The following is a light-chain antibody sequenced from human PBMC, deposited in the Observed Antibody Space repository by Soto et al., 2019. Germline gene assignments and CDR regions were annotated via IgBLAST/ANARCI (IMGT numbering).Light chain of an antibody. CDR3: SSYTTVPSPQWV. CDR1: SSELGGLNY. CDR2: KVD. V-gene: IGLV2-14*01. J-gene: IGLJ3*02. Sequence: QSVLTQPASVSGSPGQSITIPCSGRSSELGGLNYVSWYQQHPGKVPKLIIYKVDNRPSGISDRFSASKSGNTASLTISGLQAEDEAHYYCSSYTTVPSPQWVFAGGTKLTVL.